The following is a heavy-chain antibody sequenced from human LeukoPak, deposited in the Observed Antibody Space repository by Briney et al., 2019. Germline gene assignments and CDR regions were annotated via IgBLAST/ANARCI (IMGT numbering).Heavy chain of an antibody. CDR3: ARSGGTWIYNY. V-gene: IGHV4-59*01. CDR2: IYDSGNS. Sequence: SETLSLTCTVSGGSISSYYWSWIRQPPGKGLEWIGYIYDSGNSNYSPSLKSRVTISVDTSKSQFSLKLTSVTAADTAVYYCARSGGTWIYNYWGQGTLVTVSS. D-gene: IGHD1-7*01. CDR1: GGSISSYY. J-gene: IGHJ4*02.